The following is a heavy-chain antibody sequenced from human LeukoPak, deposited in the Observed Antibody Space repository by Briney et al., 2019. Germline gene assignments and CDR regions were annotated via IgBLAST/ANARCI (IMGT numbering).Heavy chain of an antibody. V-gene: IGHV3-7*03. CDR3: AKAPVTSCRGAFCYPFDS. Sequence: GGSLRLSCAASGFTFSSYWMSWVRQAPGKGLEWVANIKQDGSEKYYVDSVKGRFTISRDNAKNSLYLQMNSLRVEDAAVYYCAKAPVTSCRGAFCYPFDSWGRGTLVTVSS. J-gene: IGHJ4*02. CDR1: GFTFSSYW. CDR2: IKQDGSEK. D-gene: IGHD2-15*01.